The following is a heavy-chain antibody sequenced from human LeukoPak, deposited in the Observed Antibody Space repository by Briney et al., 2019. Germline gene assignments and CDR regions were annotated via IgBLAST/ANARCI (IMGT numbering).Heavy chain of an antibody. V-gene: IGHV3-48*01. J-gene: IGHJ4*02. CDR3: ARPFLDWGSDY. CDR1: GFTFSSYS. CDR2: ISSSSSTI. D-gene: IGHD7-27*01. Sequence: GGSLRLSCAASGFTFSSYSMNWVRQAPGKGLEWVSYISSSSSTIYYADSVKGRFTISRDNSKNTLYLQMNSLRAEDTAVYYCARPFLDWGSDYWGQGTLVTVSS.